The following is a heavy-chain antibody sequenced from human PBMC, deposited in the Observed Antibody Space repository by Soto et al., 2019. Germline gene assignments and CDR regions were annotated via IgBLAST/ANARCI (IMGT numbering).Heavy chain of an antibody. V-gene: IGHV3-21*01. CDR3: ARAVARYFDY. Sequence: GGSLRLSCTASGFTFSSYSMNWVRQAPGKGLEWVSSISSSSSYIYYADSVKGRFTISRDNAKNSLYLQMNSLRAEDTAVYNCARAVARYFDYWGQGTLVTVSS. D-gene: IGHD6-19*01. J-gene: IGHJ4*02. CDR2: ISSSSSYI. CDR1: GFTFSSYS.